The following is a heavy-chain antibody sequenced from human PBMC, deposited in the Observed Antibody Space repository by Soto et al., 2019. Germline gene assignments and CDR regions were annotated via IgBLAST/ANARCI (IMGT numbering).Heavy chain of an antibody. CDR3: ARAYRFVVVPAAIGDV. J-gene: IGHJ6*04. D-gene: IGHD2-2*01. CDR2: IRSSGSAI. V-gene: IGHV3-48*04. Sequence: GGSLRLSCAASGFTFSSYWMSWVRQAPGKGLEWVAYIRSSGSAIYYADSVKGRFTISRDNAKNSLYLQMNSLRAEDTAVYYCARAYRFVVVPAAIGDVWGKGTTVTVSS. CDR1: GFTFSSYW.